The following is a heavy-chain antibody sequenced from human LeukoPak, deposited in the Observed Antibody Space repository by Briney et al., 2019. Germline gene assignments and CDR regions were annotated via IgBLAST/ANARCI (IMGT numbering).Heavy chain of an antibody. J-gene: IGHJ4*02. V-gene: IGHV3-7*03. D-gene: IGHD6-19*01. CDR2: IKQDGSEK. CDR3: ANGGSIAVATPLDY. CDR1: GFTFSDYW. Sequence: GGSLRLSCAASGFTFSDYWMTWVRQAPGKGLEWVANIKQDGSEKDYVDSVKGRFTISRDNAKNTLYLQMNSLRAEDTAVYYCANGGSIAVATPLDYWGQGTLVTVSS.